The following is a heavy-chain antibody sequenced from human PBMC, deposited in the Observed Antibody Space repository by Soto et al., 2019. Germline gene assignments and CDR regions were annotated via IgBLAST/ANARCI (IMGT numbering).Heavy chain of an antibody. J-gene: IGHJ4*02. CDR2: ISYDGSNK. CDR1: GFTFSSYG. D-gene: IGHD2-15*01. CDR3: AKDSRGYCSGGSCYNGEWC. Sequence: QVPLVESGGGVVQPGRSLRLSCAASGFTFSSYGMHWVRQAPGKGLEWVAVISYDGSNKYYADSVKGRFTISRDNSKNTLYLQMNSLRAEDTAVYYCAKDSRGYCSGGSCYNGEWCWGQGTLVTVSS. V-gene: IGHV3-30*18.